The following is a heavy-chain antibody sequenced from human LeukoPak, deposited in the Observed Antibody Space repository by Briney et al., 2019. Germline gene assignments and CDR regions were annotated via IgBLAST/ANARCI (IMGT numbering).Heavy chain of an antibody. CDR2: MNPNSGNT. CDR1: GYTFTSYD. J-gene: IGHJ4*02. V-gene: IGHV1-8*01. D-gene: IGHD3-22*01. CDR3: ARGPPNSYDSSGYYYRPTVDY. Sequence: ASVKVSCKASGYTFTSYDINWVRQATGQGFEWMGWMNPNSGNTGYAQKFQGRVTMTRNTSISTAYMELSSLRSEDTAVYYCARGPPNSYDSSGYYYRPTVDYWGQGTLVTVSS.